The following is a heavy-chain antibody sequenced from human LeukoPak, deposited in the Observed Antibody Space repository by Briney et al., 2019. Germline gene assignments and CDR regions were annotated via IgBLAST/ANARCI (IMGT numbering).Heavy chain of an antibody. V-gene: IGHV3-7*04. CDR2: INEDGSEI. Sequence: GGSLRLSCAASGFTFSRSWMTWVRQAPGKGLEWVASINEDGSEIHYVDSVKGRFTISRDNAKDSLYLQMNSLTAEDTAMYYCVRAYHPGGWFDPWGQGTMVTVSS. D-gene: IGHD2-21*01. CDR3: VRAYHPGGWFDP. J-gene: IGHJ5*02. CDR1: GFTFSRSW.